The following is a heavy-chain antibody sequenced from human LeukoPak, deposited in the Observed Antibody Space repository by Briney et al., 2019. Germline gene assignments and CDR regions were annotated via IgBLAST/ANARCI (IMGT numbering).Heavy chain of an antibody. D-gene: IGHD6-13*01. CDR3: AKDMVAAANWFDP. J-gene: IGHJ5*02. V-gene: IGHV3-23*01. CDR1: GFTFSSYA. Sequence: PGGSLRLSCAASGFTFSSYAMNWVRQAPGKGLEWVSTILSGGSTYYADSVKGRFTISRDTSKNQLYLQMNSLRPEDTAVYYCAKDMVAAANWFDPWGQGTLVSVSS. CDR2: ILSGGST.